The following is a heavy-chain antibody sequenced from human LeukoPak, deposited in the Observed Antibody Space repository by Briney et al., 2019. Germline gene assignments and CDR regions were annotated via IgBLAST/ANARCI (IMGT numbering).Heavy chain of an antibody. J-gene: IGHJ3*02. CDR3: ARANQLAFDI. CDR2: IYYSGST. Sequence: SETLSLTCTVSGGSISSYYWGWIRQPPGKGLEWIGSIYYSGSTYYNPSLKSRVTISVDTSKNQFSLKLSSVTAADTAVYYCARANQLAFDIWGQGTMVTVSS. V-gene: IGHV4-39*07. D-gene: IGHD2-2*01. CDR1: GGSISSYY.